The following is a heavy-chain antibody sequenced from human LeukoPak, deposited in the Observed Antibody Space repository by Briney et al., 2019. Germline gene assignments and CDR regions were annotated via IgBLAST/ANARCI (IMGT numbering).Heavy chain of an antibody. CDR3: ARFIAAPYYFDY. CDR2: ISSSRSYI. V-gene: IGHV3-21*01. J-gene: IGHJ4*02. CDR1: GFTFTTFW. Sequence: GGSLRLSCATSGFTFTTFWMHWVRQAPGKGLEWVSFISSSRSYIYYADSVKGRFTISRDNAKNSLYLQMNSLRAEDTAVYYCARFIAAPYYFDYWGRGTLVTVSS. D-gene: IGHD6-13*01.